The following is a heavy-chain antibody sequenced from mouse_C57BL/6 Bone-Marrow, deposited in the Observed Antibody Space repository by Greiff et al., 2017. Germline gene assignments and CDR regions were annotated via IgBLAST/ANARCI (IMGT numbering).Heavy chain of an antibody. V-gene: IGHV1-69*01. CDR3: ASDYGSSFAY. CDR1: GYTFTSYW. J-gene: IGHJ3*01. CDR2: IDPSDSYT. Sequence: QVQLQQSGAELVMPGASVKLSCKASGYTFTSYWMHWVKQRPGQGLEWIGEIDPSDSYTNYNQKFKGKSTLTVDKSSSTAYMQLSSLTSEDSAVYYCASDYGSSFAYWGQGTLVTVSA. D-gene: IGHD1-1*01.